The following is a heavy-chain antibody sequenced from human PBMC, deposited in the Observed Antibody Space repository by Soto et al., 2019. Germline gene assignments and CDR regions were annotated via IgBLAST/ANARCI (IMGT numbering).Heavy chain of an antibody. CDR3: ARGIVVVITTTPRQYRWFDP. D-gene: IGHD3-22*01. Sequence: SETLSLTCAVYGGPFSGYYWSWIRQPPGKGLEWIGEINHSGSTNYNPSLKSRVTISVDTSKNQFSLKLSSVTAADTAVYYCARGIVVVITTTPRQYRWFDPWGQGTLVTVS. CDR2: INHSGST. J-gene: IGHJ5*02. V-gene: IGHV4-34*01. CDR1: GGPFSGYY.